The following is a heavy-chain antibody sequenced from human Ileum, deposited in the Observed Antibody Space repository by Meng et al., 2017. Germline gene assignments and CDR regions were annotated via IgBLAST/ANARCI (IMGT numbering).Heavy chain of an antibody. CDR3: ARNGDYSADH. J-gene: IGHJ4*02. Sequence: VQLQGSGPGLVKPSGTLSLPCAVSGGSISFGYWWSWVRQPPGQGLEWIGEIHHSGSTNYNPSLKSRVTLSVDNSNNQFSLSLTSVTAADTAVYYCARNGDYSADHWGQGILVTVSS. CDR1: GGSISFGYW. D-gene: IGHD2-21*01. CDR2: IHHSGST. V-gene: IGHV4-4*02.